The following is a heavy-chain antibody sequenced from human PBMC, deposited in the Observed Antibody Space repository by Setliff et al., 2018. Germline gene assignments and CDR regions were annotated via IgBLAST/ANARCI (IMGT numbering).Heavy chain of an antibody. J-gene: IGHJ5*02. CDR2: IYPGNADT. CDR3: ARRGERFFNWFDP. V-gene: IGHV5-51*01. CDR1: GYSFTDYW. Sequence: PGESLKISCKGSGYSFTDYWIAWMRQTPGKGLEWMGTIYPGNADTRYSPSFQGQVTISTDTSINTAFLQWNNLKASDTAVYYCARRGERFFNWFDPWGQGTLVTVSS. D-gene: IGHD2-21*01.